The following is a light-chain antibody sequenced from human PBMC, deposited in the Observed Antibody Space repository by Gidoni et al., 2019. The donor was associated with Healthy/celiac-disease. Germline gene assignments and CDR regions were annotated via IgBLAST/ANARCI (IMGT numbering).Light chain of an antibody. CDR2: SHN. J-gene: IGLJ2*01. V-gene: IGLV1-44*01. Sequence: QSMLTQPPSASETPGQRVTIPCSGSSPNIESNTVNWYRQPAGTAPKLLIYSHNQRPSGVPDRFSGSKSGTSASLAISGLKSEDEADYYCAAWDDSLNGLFGGGTTLTVL. CDR3: AAWDDSLNGL. CDR1: SPNIESNT.